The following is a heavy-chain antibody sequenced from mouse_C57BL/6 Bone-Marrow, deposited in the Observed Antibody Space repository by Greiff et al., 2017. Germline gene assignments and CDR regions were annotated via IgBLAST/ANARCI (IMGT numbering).Heavy chain of an antibody. CDR2: IDPSDSET. CDR1: GYTFTSYW. J-gene: IGHJ3*01. CDR3: ARGKSIYYGNYVFAY. V-gene: IGHV1-52*01. Sequence: QVQLQQPGAELVRPGSSVKLSCKASGYTFTSYWMHWVKQRPIQGLDWIGNIDPSDSETHYNQKFKDKATLTVDKSSSTAYMQLSSLTSEDSAVYYCARGKSIYYGNYVFAYWGQGTLVTVSA. D-gene: IGHD2-1*01.